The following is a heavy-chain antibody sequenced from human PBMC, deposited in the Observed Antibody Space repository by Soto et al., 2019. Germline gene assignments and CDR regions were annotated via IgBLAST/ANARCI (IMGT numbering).Heavy chain of an antibody. CDR1: GGTFSSYA. J-gene: IGHJ6*02. D-gene: IGHD1-1*01. Sequence: QVQLVQSGAEVKKPGSSVKVSCKASGGTFSSYAISWVRQAPGQGLEWMGGIIPIFGTANYAQKFQGRVTITADKATSTAYMELSSLRSEDTAVYYCARGWRRPNLQLKRYYYYGMDVWGQGTTVTVSS. CDR2: IIPIFGTA. CDR3: ARGWRRPNLQLKRYYYYGMDV. V-gene: IGHV1-69*06.